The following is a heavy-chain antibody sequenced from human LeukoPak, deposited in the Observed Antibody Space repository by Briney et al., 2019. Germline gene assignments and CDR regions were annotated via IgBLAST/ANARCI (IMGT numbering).Heavy chain of an antibody. D-gene: IGHD1-26*01. CDR3: ASYSPWNYYYYYMDV. CDR1: GYSISSGYY. J-gene: IGHJ6*03. Sequence: KPSETLSLTCTVSGYSISSGYYWGWIRQPPGKGLEWIGSIYHSGSTYYNPSLKSRVTISVDTSENQFSLKLSSVTAADTAVYYCASYSPWNYYYYYMDVWGKGTTVTVSS. CDR2: IYHSGST. V-gene: IGHV4-38-2*02.